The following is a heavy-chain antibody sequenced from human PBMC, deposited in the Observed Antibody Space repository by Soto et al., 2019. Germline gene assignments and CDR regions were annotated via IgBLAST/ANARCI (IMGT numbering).Heavy chain of an antibody. CDR2: INAGNGNT. Sequence: QVQLVQSGAEVKKPGASVKVSCKASGYTFTSYAMHWVRQAPGQRLEWMGWINAGNGNTKYSQKFQGRVTITRDTSASTAYMELSSLRSEDTAVYYCARLGAAMVRDPFDYWGHGTLVTVSS. CDR3: ARLGAAMVRDPFDY. V-gene: IGHV1-3*01. D-gene: IGHD3-10*01. CDR1: GYTFTSYA. J-gene: IGHJ4*01.